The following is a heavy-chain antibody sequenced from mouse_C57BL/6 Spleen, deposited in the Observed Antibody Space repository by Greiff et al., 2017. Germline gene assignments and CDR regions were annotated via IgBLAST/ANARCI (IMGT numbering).Heavy chain of an antibody. V-gene: IGHV1-26*01. CDR3: ARNSNYGGY. CDR2: INPNNGGT. Sequence: VQLQQSGPELVKPGASVKISCKASGYTFTDYYMNWVKQSHGKSLEWIGDINPNNGGTSYNQKFKGKATLTVDKSSSTAYMELRSLTSEDAAVYYCARNSNYGGYWGQGTTLTVSS. J-gene: IGHJ2*01. D-gene: IGHD2-5*01. CDR1: GYTFTDYY.